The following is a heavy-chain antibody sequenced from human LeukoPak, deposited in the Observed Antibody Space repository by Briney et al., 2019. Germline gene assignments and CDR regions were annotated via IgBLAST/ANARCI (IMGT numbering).Heavy chain of an antibody. Sequence: PGGSLRLSCAASGFTFSSYSMNWVRQAPGKGLEWVSSISSSSSYIYYADSVKGRFTISRDNAKNSLYLQMNSLRAEDTAVYYCATLPPRKMTTFLLAFDIWGQGTMVTVSS. CDR3: ATLPPRKMTTFLLAFDI. CDR2: ISSSSSYI. J-gene: IGHJ3*02. D-gene: IGHD5-24*01. CDR1: GFTFSSYS. V-gene: IGHV3-21*01.